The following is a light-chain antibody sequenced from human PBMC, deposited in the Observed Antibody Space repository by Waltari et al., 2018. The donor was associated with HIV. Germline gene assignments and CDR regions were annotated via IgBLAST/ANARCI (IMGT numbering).Light chain of an antibody. CDR2: AAS. CDR3: QNYDSAPVA. V-gene: IGKV1-27*01. Sequence: DLQMSQVPSSLSASVGDRVTITCRASRDSRNDLAWYQQKAGEAPKLLIYAASTLRSGVPSRFRGSGSGTDFTLTIDGLQPEDVASYYCQNYDSAPVAFGQGTRLEI. J-gene: IGKJ5*01. CDR1: RDSRND.